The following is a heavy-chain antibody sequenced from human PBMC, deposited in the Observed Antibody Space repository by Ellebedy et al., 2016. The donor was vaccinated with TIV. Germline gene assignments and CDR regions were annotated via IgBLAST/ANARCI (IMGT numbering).Heavy chain of an antibody. Sequence: SLKISXAASGFTFDDYAMHWVRQAPGKGLEWVSGISWNSGSIGYADSVKGRFTISRDNAKNSLYLQMNSLRAEDTALYYCAKETGYSSGWYMGYWGQGTQVTVSS. J-gene: IGHJ4*02. CDR2: ISWNSGSI. CDR1: GFTFDDYA. CDR3: AKETGYSSGWYMGY. V-gene: IGHV3-9*01. D-gene: IGHD6-19*01.